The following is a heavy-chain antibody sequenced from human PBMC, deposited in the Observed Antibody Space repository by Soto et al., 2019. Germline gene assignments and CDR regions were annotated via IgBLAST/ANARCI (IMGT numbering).Heavy chain of an antibody. CDR3: ARKVLGSTSRPDWWYFDL. V-gene: IGHV3-23*01. J-gene: IGHJ2*01. CDR2: ISGGGDRT. Sequence: PGGSLRLSCVGSGCPFINYAMNWVRQTPGKGLEWVSGISGGGDRTFDADSVKGRFTISRDNSKNTVNLQMNSLRADDTAVYYCARKVLGSTSRPDWWYFDLWGRGTLVTVSS. CDR1: GCPFINYA. D-gene: IGHD2-2*01.